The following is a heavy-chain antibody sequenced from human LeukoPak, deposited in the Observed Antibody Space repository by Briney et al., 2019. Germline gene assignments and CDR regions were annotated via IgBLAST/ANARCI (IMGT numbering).Heavy chain of an antibody. CDR1: GFTSSSYS. J-gene: IGHJ4*02. Sequence: GGSLRLSCAASGFTSSSYSMNWVRQAPGKGLEWVSSISSSSSYIYYADSVKGRFTISRDNAKNSLYLQMNSLRAEDTAVYYCARGAKNRYGSGSYYDYWGQGTLVTVSS. CDR3: ARGAKNRYGSGSYYDY. CDR2: ISSSSSYI. V-gene: IGHV3-21*01. D-gene: IGHD3-10*01.